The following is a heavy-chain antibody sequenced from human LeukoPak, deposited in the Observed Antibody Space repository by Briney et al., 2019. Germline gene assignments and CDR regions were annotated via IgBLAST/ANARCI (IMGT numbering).Heavy chain of an antibody. V-gene: IGHV4-34*01. CDR1: GGSFSGYY. Sequence: SETLSLTCAVYGGSFSGYYWSWIRQPPGKGLEWLGEINHSGSTNYNPSLKSRVTISVDTSKNQFSLKLSSVTAADTAVYYCARVGVVPAAMMGTYYYYYMDVWGKGTTVTVSS. CDR3: ARVGVVPAAMMGTYYYYYMDV. J-gene: IGHJ6*03. D-gene: IGHD2-2*01. CDR2: INHSGST.